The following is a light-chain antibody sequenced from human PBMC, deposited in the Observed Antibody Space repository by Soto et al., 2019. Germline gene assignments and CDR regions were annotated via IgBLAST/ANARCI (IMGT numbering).Light chain of an antibody. Sequence: DIQMTQSPSTLSASVGDRVTITCRASQTINNWLAWYQQNSGKAPKLLIYKGSILESGVPSRFSGSGSGTEFTLTIRSLQPDDFATYYCQQYTSYLYTFGQGTKLEIK. V-gene: IGKV1-5*03. CDR1: QTINNW. CDR3: QQYTSYLYT. J-gene: IGKJ2*01. CDR2: KGS.